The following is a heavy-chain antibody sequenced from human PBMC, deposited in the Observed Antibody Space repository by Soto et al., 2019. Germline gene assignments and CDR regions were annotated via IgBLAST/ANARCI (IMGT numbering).Heavy chain of an antibody. CDR3: ASHQNSPTRPFDP. J-gene: IGHJ5*02. V-gene: IGHV1-69*13. CDR1: GGTFSSYA. CDR2: IIPIFGTA. D-gene: IGHD1-7*01. Sequence: SVKVSCKASGGTFSSYAISWVRQAPGQGLEWMGGIIPIFGTANYAQKFQGRVTITADESTSTAYMELSSLRSEDTAVYYCASHQNSPTRPFDPWGQGTLVTVSS.